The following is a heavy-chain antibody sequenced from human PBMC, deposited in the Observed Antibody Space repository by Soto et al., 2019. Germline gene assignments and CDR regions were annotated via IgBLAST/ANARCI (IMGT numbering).Heavy chain of an antibody. J-gene: IGHJ3*02. Sequence: GGSLRLSCVASGSTFNNYNNYAMSWVRQAPGKGLEWVSAIIGGGDRSYNADSVKGRFIISRDNPKKTLFLQMNSLRVEDTAVYYCARLLPSKKNEFLWADAFDNWGQGTMVTVSS. CDR2: IIGGGDRS. CDR1: GSTFNNYNNYA. V-gene: IGHV3-23*01. D-gene: IGHD3-10*01. CDR3: ARLLPSKKNEFLWADAFDN.